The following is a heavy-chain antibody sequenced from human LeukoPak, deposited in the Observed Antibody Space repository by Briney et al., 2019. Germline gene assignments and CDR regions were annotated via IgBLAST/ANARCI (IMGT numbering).Heavy chain of an antibody. CDR1: GGSMSPYH. D-gene: IGHD6-19*01. CDR2: IYYSGST. Sequence: SETLSLTCTVSGGSMSPYHWGWIRQPPGKGLEWTGYIYYSGSTNYNPPLNSRVTISVDTSKNQFSLRLSSVTAADTAIYYCAGAVSGRFDYWGQGTLVTVSS. V-gene: IGHV4-59*08. CDR3: AGAVSGRFDY. J-gene: IGHJ4*02.